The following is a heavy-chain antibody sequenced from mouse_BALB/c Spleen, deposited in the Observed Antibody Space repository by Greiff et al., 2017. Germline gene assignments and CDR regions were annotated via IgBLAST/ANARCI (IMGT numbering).Heavy chain of an antibody. CDR3: ARGEKGPWFAY. Sequence: QVQLKQSGPELVKPGASVKISCKASGYAFSSSWMNWVKQRPGQGLEWIGRIYPGDGDTNYNGKFKGKATLTADKSSSTAYMQLSSLTSVDSAVYFCARGEKGPWFAYWGQGTLVTVSA. CDR2: IYPGDGDT. D-gene: IGHD3-3*01. J-gene: IGHJ3*01. CDR1: GYAFSSSW. V-gene: IGHV1-82*01.